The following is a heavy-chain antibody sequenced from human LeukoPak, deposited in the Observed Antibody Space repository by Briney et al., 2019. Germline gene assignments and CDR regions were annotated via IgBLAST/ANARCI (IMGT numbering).Heavy chain of an antibody. CDR3: AKDIGLRITMIVAVHPVFDY. CDR2: ISGSGGST. D-gene: IGHD3-22*01. V-gene: IGHV3-23*01. Sequence: PGGSLRLSCAASGFTFSSYAMSWVRQAPGKGLEWVSAISGSGGSTYYADSVKGRFTISRDNSKNTLYLQMNSLRAEDTAVYYCAKDIGLRITMIVAVHPVFDYWGQGTLVTVSS. J-gene: IGHJ4*02. CDR1: GFTFSSYA.